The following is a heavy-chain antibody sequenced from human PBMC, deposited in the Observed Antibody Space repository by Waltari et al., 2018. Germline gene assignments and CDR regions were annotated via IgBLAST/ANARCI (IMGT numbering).Heavy chain of an antibody. CDR2: ITPASTAL. CDR1: EAPFTRSG. Sequence: QVQLVQSGPAVKKPGSSVKVSCNSSEAPFTRSGIKWVRQAPGQGLEWMGGITPASTALIYAQSFQGRVTITADESTTTAYIEVSSLRSEDTAMYYCARDMRGAYLFPAPFDFWGQGTLVIVSS. CDR3: ARDMRGAYLFPAPFDF. J-gene: IGHJ4*02. D-gene: IGHD3-16*01. V-gene: IGHV1-69*01.